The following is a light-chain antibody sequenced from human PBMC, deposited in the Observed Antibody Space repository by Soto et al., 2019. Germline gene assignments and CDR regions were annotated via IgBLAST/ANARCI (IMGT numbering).Light chain of an antibody. CDR3: SSYTSSSTVV. V-gene: IGLV2-14*01. CDR1: SSDVGGYNY. CDR2: EVS. J-gene: IGLJ2*01. Sequence: QSALTQPASVSGSPGQSITISCTGTSSDVGGYNYVSWYPQHPGKAPKLMIYEVSNRPSWVSNRFSGSKSGNTASLTLSGLQAEDEADYFCSSYTSSSTVVFCGGTKLPV.